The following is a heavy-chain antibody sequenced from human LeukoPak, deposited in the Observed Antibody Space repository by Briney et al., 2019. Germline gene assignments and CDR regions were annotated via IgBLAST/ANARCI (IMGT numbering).Heavy chain of an antibody. CDR2: IYYSGST. CDR3: ARGSSGWSYYFDY. V-gene: IGHV4-39*01. J-gene: IGHJ4*02. CDR1: GGSISSSSYY. D-gene: IGHD6-19*01. Sequence: SETLSLTCTVSGGSISSSSYYWGWIRQPPGKGLEWIGSIYYSGSTYYNPSLKSRVTISVDTSKNQFSLKLSSVTAADAAVYCCARGSSGWSYYFDYWGQGTLVTVSS.